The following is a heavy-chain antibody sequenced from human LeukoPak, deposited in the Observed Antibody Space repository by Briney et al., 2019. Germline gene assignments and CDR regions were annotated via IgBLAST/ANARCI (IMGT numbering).Heavy chain of an antibody. V-gene: IGHV1-69*13. D-gene: IGHD3-10*01. CDR2: IIPIFGTA. CDR3: ARDHRGSYYYGSGSSPSGAFDI. Sequence: SVKVSCKASGGTFSSYAISWVRQAPGQGLEWMGGIIPIFGTANYAQKFQGRVTITADESTSTAYMELSSLRSEDTAVYYCARDHRGSYYYGSGSSPSGAFDIWGQGTMVTVSS. CDR1: GGTFSSYA. J-gene: IGHJ3*02.